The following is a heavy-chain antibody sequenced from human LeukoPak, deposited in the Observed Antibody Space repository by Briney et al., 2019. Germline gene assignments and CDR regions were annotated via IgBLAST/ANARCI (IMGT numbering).Heavy chain of an antibody. CDR2: IMPTLGIT. CDR3: ARGHADSIHY. D-gene: IGHD3-10*01. V-gene: IGHV1-69*04. Sequence: ASVKVSCKPSGDSFNRFAVHWVRQAPGQGLEWMGRIMPTLGITNYAKEFQARVTITADISPSAAYMELKNLTSLDTAVYYCARGHADSIHYWGQGTQVTVSS. J-gene: IGHJ4*02. CDR1: GDSFNRFA.